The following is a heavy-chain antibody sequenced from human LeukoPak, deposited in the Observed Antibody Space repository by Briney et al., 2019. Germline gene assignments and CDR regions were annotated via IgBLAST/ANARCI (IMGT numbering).Heavy chain of an antibody. V-gene: IGHV4-34*01. CDR3: ARGSHPVTGTLGGYFDP. J-gene: IGHJ4*02. Sequence: SETLSLTCAVYGGSFRGYYWSWIRQPPGKGLEWIGSIYHTGSTYYNPSLKSRVTISLDASNKQFSLRLSSVTAADPAVYYCARGSHPVTGTLGGYFDPWGQGTLVTVSS. D-gene: IGHD6-19*01. CDR1: GGSFRGYY. CDR2: IYHTGST.